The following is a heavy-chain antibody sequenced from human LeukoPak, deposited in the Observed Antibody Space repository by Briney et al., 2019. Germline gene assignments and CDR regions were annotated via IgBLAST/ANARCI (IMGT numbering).Heavy chain of an antibody. V-gene: IGHV1-69*13. Sequence: GASVKVSCKASGGTFSSYAISWVRQAPGQGLEWMGGIIPIFGTANYAQKFQGRVTITADESTSTAYMELSSLRPEDTAVYYCARSGIVVVPAAWDYWGQGTLVTVSS. J-gene: IGHJ4*02. D-gene: IGHD2-2*01. CDR2: IIPIFGTA. CDR1: GGTFSSYA. CDR3: ARSGIVVVPAAWDY.